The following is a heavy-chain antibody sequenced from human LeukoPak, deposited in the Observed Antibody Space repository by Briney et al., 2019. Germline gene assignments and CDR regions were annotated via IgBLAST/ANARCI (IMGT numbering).Heavy chain of an antibody. Sequence: PGGSLRLSCAASGFSFRNYGMHWVRQAPGKGLDWVAFIVNVGSDKYYAASVKGRFTISRDNSKNTLYLQMNSLRAEDTAVYYCATDNNVNPNWFDPWGQGTLVTVSS. V-gene: IGHV3-30*02. CDR2: IVNVGSDK. D-gene: IGHD1-14*01. CDR3: ATDNNVNPNWFDP. J-gene: IGHJ5*02. CDR1: GFSFRNYG.